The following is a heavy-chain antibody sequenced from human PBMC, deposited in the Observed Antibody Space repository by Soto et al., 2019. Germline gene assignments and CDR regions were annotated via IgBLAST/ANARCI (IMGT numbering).Heavy chain of an antibody. CDR3: VRDGTKTLRDWFDP. V-gene: IGHV4-4*07. J-gene: IGHJ5*02. CDR2: IYATGTT. CDR1: GASISGFY. D-gene: IGHD1-1*01. Sequence: PSETLSLTCTVSGASISGFYCSWIRKSAGKGLEWIGRIYATGTTDYNPSLKSRVMMSVDTSKKQFSLKLRSVTAADTAVYYCVRDGTKTLRDWFDPGGHG.